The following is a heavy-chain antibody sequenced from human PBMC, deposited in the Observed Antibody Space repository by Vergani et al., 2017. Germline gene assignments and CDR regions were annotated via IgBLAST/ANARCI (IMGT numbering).Heavy chain of an antibody. V-gene: IGHV1-46*01. J-gene: IGHJ4*02. CDR2: INPSGGST. CDR1: GYTFTSYY. CDR3: ARSLHYYDFWSGYYTRSSLSSSSVYFDY. Sequence: QVQLVQSGAEVKKPGASVKVSCKASGYTFTSYYMHWVRQAPGQGLEWMGIINPSGGSTSYAQKFQGRVTMTRDTSTSTVYMELSSLRSEDTAVYYCARSLHYYDFWSGYYTRSSLSSSSVYFDYWGQGTLVTVSS. D-gene: IGHD3-3*01.